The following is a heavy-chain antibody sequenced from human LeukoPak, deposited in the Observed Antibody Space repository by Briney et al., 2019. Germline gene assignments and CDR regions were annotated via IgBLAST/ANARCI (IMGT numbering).Heavy chain of an antibody. J-gene: IGHJ6*02. CDR1: GFIFGDHA. CDR3: TRGPILLWIHNGMDV. CDR2: IRSKANGGTK. D-gene: IGHD2/OR15-2a*01. Sequence: GGSLRLSCSASGFIFGDHAMSWVRQAPGKGLEWVGFIRSKANGGTKEYAASVEGRVTISRDDSRGIAYLQMNSLKTEDTAFYYCTRGPILLWIHNGMDVWGQGTTVTVS. V-gene: IGHV3-49*04.